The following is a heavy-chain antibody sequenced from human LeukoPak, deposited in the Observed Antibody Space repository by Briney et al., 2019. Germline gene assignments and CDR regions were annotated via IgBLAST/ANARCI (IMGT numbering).Heavy chain of an antibody. CDR2: INPSGGST. Sequence: ASVNVSCKASGYTFTIYYMHWVRQAPGQGLEWMGIINPSGGSTSYAQKFQGRVTMTRDTSTSTVYMELSSLRSEDTAVYYCARVSSASPYLGYWGQGTLVTVSS. J-gene: IGHJ4*02. CDR3: ARVSSASPYLGY. CDR1: GYTFTIYY. V-gene: IGHV1-46*01.